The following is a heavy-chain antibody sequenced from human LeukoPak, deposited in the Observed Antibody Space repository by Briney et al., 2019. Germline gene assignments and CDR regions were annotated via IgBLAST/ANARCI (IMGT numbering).Heavy chain of an antibody. CDR2: FYYSGST. V-gene: IGHV4-39*01. CDR3: ARQERMLLHFDY. Sequence: SETLSLTCTVSGGPISSSSYYWGWIRQPPGKGLEWIGSFYYSGSTYYNPSLKSRVTISVDTSKNQFSLKLSSVTAADTAVYYCARQERMLLHFDYWGQGTLVTVSS. D-gene: IGHD2-15*01. J-gene: IGHJ4*02. CDR1: GGPISSSSYY.